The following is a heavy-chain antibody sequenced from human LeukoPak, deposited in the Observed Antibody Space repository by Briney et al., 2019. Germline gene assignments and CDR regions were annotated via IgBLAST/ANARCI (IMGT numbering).Heavy chain of an antibody. CDR1: GFTFSSYS. CDR3: ARGGTPPVLIATVTTPFFDY. D-gene: IGHD4-11*01. Sequence: PGGSLRLSCAASGFTFSSYSMNWVRQAPGKGLEWVSYISSSSSTIYYADSVKGRFTISRDNSKNTLYLQMNSLRAEDTAVYYCARGGTPPVLIATVTTPFFDYWGQGTLVTVSS. CDR2: ISSSSSTI. J-gene: IGHJ4*02. V-gene: IGHV3-48*01.